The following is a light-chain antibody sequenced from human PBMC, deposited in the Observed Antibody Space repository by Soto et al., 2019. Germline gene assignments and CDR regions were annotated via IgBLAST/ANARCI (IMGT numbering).Light chain of an antibody. CDR3: QQYCSTPPLT. V-gene: IGKV3-20*01. J-gene: IGKJ4*01. CDR2: GAS. Sequence: ELVLTKSPGTLSLSPGERATLSCRASESFSSSLAWYQQKPGQAPRLLIYGASSRATGIPDRFSGSGSGTDFTLAISRLEPDEFAVYYCQQYCSTPPLTFGGGTKVEI. CDR1: ESFSSS.